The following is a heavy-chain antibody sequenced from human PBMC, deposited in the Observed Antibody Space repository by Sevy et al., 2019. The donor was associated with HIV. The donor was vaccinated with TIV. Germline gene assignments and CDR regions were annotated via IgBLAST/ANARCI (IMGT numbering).Heavy chain of an antibody. D-gene: IGHD3-3*01. CDR3: ARDDASNPRVLDY. V-gene: IGHV4-59*01. J-gene: IGHJ4*02. CDR2: IYYTGSA. Sequence: SETLSLTCSVSGGSISSYFWTWIRQPPGKGVEWIGHIYYTGSANYNPSLKSRVTISIDKSKSQFSLNLSSVTAADTAVYYCARDDASNPRVLDYWGQGALVTVSS. CDR1: GGSISSYF.